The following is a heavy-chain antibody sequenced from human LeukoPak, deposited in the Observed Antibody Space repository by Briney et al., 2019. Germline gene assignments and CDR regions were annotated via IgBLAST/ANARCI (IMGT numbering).Heavy chain of an antibody. CDR3: ARDQAQAAAANKRNDD. CDR1: GFTFSSYS. CDR2: ISSSSSTI. V-gene: IGHV3-48*02. D-gene: IGHD6-13*01. J-gene: IGHJ4*02. Sequence: GGSLRLSCAASGFTFSSYSMNWVRQAPGKGLEWVSYISSSSSTIYYADSVKGRFTISRDNAKNSLYLQMNSLRDEDTSVYYCARDQAQAAAANKRNDDWGQGTLVTVSS.